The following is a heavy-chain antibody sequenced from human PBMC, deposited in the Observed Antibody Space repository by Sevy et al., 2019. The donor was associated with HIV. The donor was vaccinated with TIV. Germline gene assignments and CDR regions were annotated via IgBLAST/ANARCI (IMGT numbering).Heavy chain of an antibody. D-gene: IGHD6-13*01. Sequence: GGSLRLSCAASGFTFSSYGMHWVRQAPGKGLEWVAVISFDGRNKYYADSVKDRFTISRDNSKNTLYLEVNSLRAEDTAVYYCAKDRGSSWYGLFVWGQGTLVTVSS. CDR3: AKDRGSSWYGLFV. J-gene: IGHJ4*02. CDR1: GFTFSSYG. V-gene: IGHV3-30*18. CDR2: ISFDGRNK.